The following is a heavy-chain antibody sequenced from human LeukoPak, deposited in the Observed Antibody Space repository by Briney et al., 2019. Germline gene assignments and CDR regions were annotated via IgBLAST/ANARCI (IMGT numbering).Heavy chain of an antibody. Sequence: ASVKVSCKASGYTFTSYGISWVRQAPGQRLEGMGWISVYNGHTNYAQNLQGRVTMTTDTSTSTAYMELRNVRSDDTAVYYCARGGRWGLPRPYAFDIWGQGTMVTVSS. J-gene: IGHJ3*02. V-gene: IGHV1-18*01. CDR3: ARGGRWGLPRPYAFDI. CDR2: ISVYNGHT. CDR1: GYTFTSYG. D-gene: IGHD1-26*01.